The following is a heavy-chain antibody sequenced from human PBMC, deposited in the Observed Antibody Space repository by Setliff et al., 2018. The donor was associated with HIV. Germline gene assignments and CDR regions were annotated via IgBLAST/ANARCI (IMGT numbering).Heavy chain of an antibody. CDR3: VRGVQSPPHYSYYYMDV. Sequence: PSVKVSCKASGGPFTSSSIGWVRQAPGQGLDWMGRIIPILGVANYAQRFQGKVTITADKSTSTAYMELTSLRFDDTAMYYCVRGVQSPPHYSYYYMDVWGEGTMVTVSS. V-gene: IGHV1-69*02. CDR2: IIPILGVA. CDR1: GGPFTSSS. D-gene: IGHD3-3*01. J-gene: IGHJ6*03.